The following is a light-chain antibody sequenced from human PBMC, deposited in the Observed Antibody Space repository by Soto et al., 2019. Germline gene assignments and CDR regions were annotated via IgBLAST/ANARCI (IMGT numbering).Light chain of an antibody. CDR3: SSYTDTGHVV. CDR1: SSDVGGYNY. V-gene: IGLV2-11*01. J-gene: IGLJ2*01. Sequence: QSALTQPRSVSGSPGQSVTISCTGTSSDVGGYNYVSWYQQHPGKAPKLMIYDVSKRPSGVPDRFSGSKSGNTASLTISGLQAEDEADYYCSSYTDTGHVVFGRGTKVTVL. CDR2: DVS.